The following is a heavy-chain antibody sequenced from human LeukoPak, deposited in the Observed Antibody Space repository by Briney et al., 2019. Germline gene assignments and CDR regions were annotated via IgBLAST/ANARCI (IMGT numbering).Heavy chain of an antibody. Sequence: PSETLSLTCAVYGGSFSGYYWSWIRQPPGKGLEWIGEINHSGSTNYNPSLKSRVTISVDTSKNQFSLKLSSVTAADTAVYYCARHVPIDYGGDNGYYFDYWGQGTLVTVSS. CDR1: GGSFSGYY. CDR3: ARHVPIDYGGDNGYYFDY. V-gene: IGHV4-34*01. D-gene: IGHD4-23*01. J-gene: IGHJ4*02. CDR2: INHSGST.